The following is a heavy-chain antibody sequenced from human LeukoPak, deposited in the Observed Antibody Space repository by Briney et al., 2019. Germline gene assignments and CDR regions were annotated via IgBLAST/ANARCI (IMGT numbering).Heavy chain of an antibody. J-gene: IGHJ4*02. CDR2: FSGSSGAT. CDR1: GFTFSSYA. D-gene: IGHD5/OR15-5a*01. CDR3: AKAVSKPHYYFDY. Sequence: GSLRLSCAASGFTFSSYAMSWVRQAPGKGLEWVSTFSGSSGATYYADSVKGRFTISRDNSKNTLYLQMNSLRAEDTAVYYCAKAVSKPHYYFDYWGQGTLVTVSS. V-gene: IGHV3-23*01.